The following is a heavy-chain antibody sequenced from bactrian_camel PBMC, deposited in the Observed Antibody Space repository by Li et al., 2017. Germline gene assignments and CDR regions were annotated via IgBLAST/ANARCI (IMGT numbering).Heavy chain of an antibody. Sequence: VQLVESGGGLVQAGGSLNLSCAATVNSNNLNCMGWFRQAPGKGLEWVSDISSGGGFISYADSVKGRFTVSRDNSKNTLYLEMHSLKPEDTATYYCAADFWCNGWEYRFAYRGRGTQVTVS. CDR3: AADFWCNGWEYRFAY. D-gene: IGHD3*01. CDR2: ISSGGGFI. V-gene: IGHV3S42*01. CDR1: VNSNNLNC. J-gene: IGHJ4*01.